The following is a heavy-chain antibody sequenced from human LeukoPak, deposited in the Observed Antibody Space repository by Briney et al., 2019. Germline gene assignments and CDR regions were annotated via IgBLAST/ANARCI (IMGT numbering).Heavy chain of an antibody. D-gene: IGHD3-3*01. CDR3: AKTYYDFWSGYPPFDY. Sequence: GGSLRLSCAASGFTFSSYAMSWVRQAPGKGLEWVSAISGSGGSTYYADSVKCRFTISRDNSKNTLYLQMNSLRAGDTAVYYCAKTYYDFWSGYPPFDYWGQGTLVTVSS. CDR1: GFTFSSYA. V-gene: IGHV3-23*01. CDR2: ISGSGGST. J-gene: IGHJ4*02.